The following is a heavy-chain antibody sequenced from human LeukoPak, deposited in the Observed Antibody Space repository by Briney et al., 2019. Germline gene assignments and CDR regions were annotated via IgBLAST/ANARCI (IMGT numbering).Heavy chain of an antibody. D-gene: IGHD3-3*01. CDR1: GGSISSYY. Sequence: SETLSLTCTVSGGSISSYYWSWIRQPPGKGLEWTGYIYYSGSTNYNPSLKSRVTISVDTSKNQFFLKLSSVTAADTAVYYCAREGNDFWSGYYSLNWFDPWGQGTLVTVSS. CDR2: IYYSGST. CDR3: AREGNDFWSGYYSLNWFDP. V-gene: IGHV4-59*01. J-gene: IGHJ5*02.